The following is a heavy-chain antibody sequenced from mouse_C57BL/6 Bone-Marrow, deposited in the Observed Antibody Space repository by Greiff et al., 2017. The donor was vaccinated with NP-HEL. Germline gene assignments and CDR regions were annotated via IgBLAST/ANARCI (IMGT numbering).Heavy chain of an antibody. CDR2: IDPSASYT. D-gene: IGHD2-2*01. CDR1: GYTFTSYW. V-gene: IGHV1-69*01. Sequence: QVQLQQPGAELVMPGASVKLSCKASGYTFTSYWMHWVKQRPGQGLEWIGEIDPSASYTKYNQKFKGKSTLTVDKSSSTAYMQLSSLTSEDSAVYYCARESCLGSGSFAYWGQGTLVTVSA. J-gene: IGHJ3*01. CDR3: ARESCLGSGSFAY.